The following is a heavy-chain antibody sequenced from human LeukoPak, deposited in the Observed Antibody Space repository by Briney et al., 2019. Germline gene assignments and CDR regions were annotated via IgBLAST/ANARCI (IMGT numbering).Heavy chain of an antibody. D-gene: IGHD2-15*01. CDR1: GGSFSGYY. V-gene: IGHV4-34*01. J-gene: IGHJ1*01. Sequence: SETLSLTCAVYGGSFSGYYWSWIRQPPGKGLEWIGEINHSGSTNYNPSLKSRVTISVDTSKNQFSLKLSSVTAADTAVYYCARGADRDLLHWGQGTLVTVSS. CDR3: ARGADRDLLH. CDR2: INHSGST.